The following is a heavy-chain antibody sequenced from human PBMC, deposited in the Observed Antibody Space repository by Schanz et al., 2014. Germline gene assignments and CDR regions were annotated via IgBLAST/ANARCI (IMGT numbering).Heavy chain of an antibody. V-gene: IGHV3-23*01. CDR3: ARDGGRDGYNLAFDV. J-gene: IGHJ3*01. CDR1: GFTFSSYA. D-gene: IGHD5-12*01. CDR2: IRGSGGGT. Sequence: EVQLLESGGGLVQPGGSLRLSCAASGFTFSSYAMSWVRQPPGKGLEWVSSIRGSGGGTDYADSVKGRFIISRDSSKNTLFLQMNSLRAEDTAVYFCARDGGRDGYNLAFDVWGQGTLVTVSS.